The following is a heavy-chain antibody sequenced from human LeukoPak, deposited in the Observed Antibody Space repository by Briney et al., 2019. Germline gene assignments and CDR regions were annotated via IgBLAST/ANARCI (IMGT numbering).Heavy chain of an antibody. J-gene: IGHJ3*02. D-gene: IGHD2-2*01. CDR2: IYPGDSDT. CDR3: ATSAQGHVPAARRGAFDI. V-gene: IGHV5-51*01. Sequence: GESLKISCKGSGYSFTSYWIGWVRQMPGKGLEWTGIIYPGDSDTRYSPSFQGQVTISADKSISTAYLQWSSLKASDTAMYYCATSAQGHVPAARRGAFDIWGQGTMVTVSS. CDR1: GYSFTSYW.